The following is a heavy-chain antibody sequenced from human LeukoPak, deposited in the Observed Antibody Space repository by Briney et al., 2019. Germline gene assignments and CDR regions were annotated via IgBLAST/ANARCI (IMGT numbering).Heavy chain of an antibody. Sequence: SETLSLTCTVSGGSISSTSYYWGWIRQPPGKGLEWIGSIYYSGSTYYNPSLKSRVTISVDMSKNHFSLKLSSVTAADTAVYYCASWLLVAGPEWGQGTLVTVSS. CDR1: GGSISSTSYY. CDR2: IYYSGST. V-gene: IGHV4-39*07. D-gene: IGHD6-19*01. CDR3: ASWLLVAGPE. J-gene: IGHJ4*02.